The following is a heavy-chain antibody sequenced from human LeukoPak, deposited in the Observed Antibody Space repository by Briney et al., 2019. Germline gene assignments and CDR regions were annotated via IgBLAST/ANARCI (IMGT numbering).Heavy chain of an antibody. CDR3: ARDKAVTTEVTQHFQH. D-gene: IGHD4-23*01. CDR1: GYTFTGYF. J-gene: IGHJ1*01. CDR2: INPNSGGT. V-gene: IGHV1-2*02. Sequence: ASVKVSCKASGYTFTGYFMHWVRQAPGQGLEWMGWINPNSGGTNYAQNFEGRVTMTRDTSISTAYMELSWLRSDDTAVYYCARDKAVTTEVTQHFQHWGQGTLVTVSS.